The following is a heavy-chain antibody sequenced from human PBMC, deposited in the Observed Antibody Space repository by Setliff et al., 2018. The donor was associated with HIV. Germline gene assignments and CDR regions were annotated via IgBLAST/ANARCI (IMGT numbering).Heavy chain of an antibody. Sequence: GASVKVSCKASGYTFTTYSLHWVRQAPGHSLEWVGWINVGKGDTKYSQELQDRVTITRDTSANTAYMELSSLRSDDTAVYFCVRGALLAAFDFDYWGIGTTVTVSS. CDR1: GYTFTTYS. D-gene: IGHD3-10*01. V-gene: IGHV1-3*01. CDR3: VRGALLAAFDFDY. CDR2: INVGKGDT. J-gene: IGHJ4*03.